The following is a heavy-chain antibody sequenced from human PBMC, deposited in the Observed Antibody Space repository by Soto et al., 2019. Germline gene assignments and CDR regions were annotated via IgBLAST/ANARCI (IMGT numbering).Heavy chain of an antibody. D-gene: IGHD4-17*01. CDR2: INPYNGNT. J-gene: IGHJ4*02. CDR1: GYTFTSYD. CDR3: ARGCIAVTTHLCY. V-gene: IGHV1-18*01. Sequence: SVKVSCNASGYTFTSYDINWVRQATGQGLEWMGWINPYNGNTKFAQKLQDRVTMTTATSTSTAYMELASLRSDDTAVYYCARGCIAVTTHLCYWGQGTLVTV.